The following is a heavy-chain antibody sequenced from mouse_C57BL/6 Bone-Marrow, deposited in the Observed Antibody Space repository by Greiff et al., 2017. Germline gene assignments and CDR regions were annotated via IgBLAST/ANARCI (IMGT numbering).Heavy chain of an antibody. Sequence: VQLQQSGAELVRPGTSVKVSCKASGYAFTNYLIEWVKQRPGQGLEWIGGIYPGSGGTNYNEKFKGKATLTADKSSSTAYMQLSSLTSEDSAVYFCAREAKYYGSSHYYAMDYWGQGTSGTVSS. CDR2: IYPGSGGT. CDR3: AREAKYYGSSHYYAMDY. CDR1: GYAFTNYL. D-gene: IGHD1-1*01. V-gene: IGHV1-54*01. J-gene: IGHJ4*01.